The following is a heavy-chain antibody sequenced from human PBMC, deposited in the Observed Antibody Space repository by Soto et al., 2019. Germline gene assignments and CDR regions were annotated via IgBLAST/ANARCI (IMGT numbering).Heavy chain of an antibody. J-gene: IGHJ4*02. CDR3: AKDQERFLEWLLPTAIFDY. CDR1: GFTFSSYA. CDR2: ISGSGGST. Sequence: GGSLRLSCAASGFTFSSYAMSWVRQAPGKGLEWVSAISGSGGSTYYADSVKGRFTISRDNSKNTLYLQMNCLRTEDTAVYYCAKDQERFLEWLLPTAIFDYWGQGTLVTVSS. V-gene: IGHV3-23*01. D-gene: IGHD3-3*01.